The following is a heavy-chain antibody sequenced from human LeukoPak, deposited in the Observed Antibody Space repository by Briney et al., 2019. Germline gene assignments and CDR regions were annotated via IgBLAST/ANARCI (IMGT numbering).Heavy chain of an antibody. J-gene: IGHJ4*02. CDR1: GGSISSSSYY. V-gene: IGHV4-39*07. D-gene: IGHD3-22*01. CDR2: IYYSGST. Sequence: PSETLSLTCTVSGGSISSSSYYWGWIRRPPGKGLEWIGSIYYSGSTYYNPSLKSRVTISVDTSKNQFSLKLSSVTAADTAVYYCARDVITMIVVVIGGFDYWGQGTLVTVSS. CDR3: ARDVITMIVVVIGGFDY.